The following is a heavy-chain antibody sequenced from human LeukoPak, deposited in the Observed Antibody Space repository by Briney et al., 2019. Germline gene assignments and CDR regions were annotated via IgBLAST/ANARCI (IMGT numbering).Heavy chain of an antibody. CDR2: VSSDGGDS. CDR3: AKDGYPTIGKTWSDL. J-gene: IGHJ4*02. D-gene: IGHD1-1*01. Sequence: RSLRLSCAASGFALSSVRVNWVRQAPGKGLEAGAVVSSDGGDSYYAASVKGRFTVSRDNSENTLFLQMNSLRAEDTAIYYCAKDGYPTIGKTWSDLWGQGTQVTVSS. V-gene: IGHV3-30*18. CDR1: GFALSSVR.